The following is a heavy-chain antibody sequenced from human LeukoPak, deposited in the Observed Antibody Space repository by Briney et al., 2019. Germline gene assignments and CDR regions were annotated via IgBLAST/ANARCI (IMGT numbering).Heavy chain of an antibody. D-gene: IGHD3-9*01. CDR2: ISGAGNYI. J-gene: IGHJ4*02. CDR1: RFIFSRN. CDR3: AKDLTGPYFDY. Sequence: GGSLRLSCVASRFIFSRNMNWVRPAPGKGLAWVSSISGAGNYIYYADSVKGRFTISRDNAKNSLYLQMDSLRAEDTAVYYCAKDLTGPYFDYWGQGTLVTVSS. V-gene: IGHV3-21*04.